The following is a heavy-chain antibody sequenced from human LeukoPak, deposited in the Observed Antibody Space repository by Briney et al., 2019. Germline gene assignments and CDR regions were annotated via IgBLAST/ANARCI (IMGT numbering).Heavy chain of an antibody. V-gene: IGHV4-59*08. CDR1: GGSISGQY. J-gene: IGHJ5*02. D-gene: IGHD3-3*01. CDR2: ISYSGNT. Sequence: PSETLSLTCTVSGGSISGQYLSWIRQPPGRGLEWIGYISYSGNTTYNPSLKSRVTISVDTSKNQFSLKLNSMSAADTSVYYCARLRFLEWLFPWFDPWGQGILVTVSS. CDR3: ARLRFLEWLFPWFDP.